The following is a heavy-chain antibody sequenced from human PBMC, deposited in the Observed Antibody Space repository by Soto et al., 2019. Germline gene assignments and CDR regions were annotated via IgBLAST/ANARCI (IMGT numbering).Heavy chain of an antibody. Sequence: GGSLRLSCAASGFTFSSYSMNWVRQAPGKGLEWVSSISSSSSYIYYADSVKGRFTISRDNAKNSLYLQMNSLRAEDTAVYYCASLPPLGSRRFLVPAVYYYYGMDVWGQGTTVTVSS. CDR1: GFTFSSYS. J-gene: IGHJ6*02. CDR3: ASLPPLGSRRFLVPAVYYYYGMDV. CDR2: ISSSSSYI. V-gene: IGHV3-21*01. D-gene: IGHD3-3*01.